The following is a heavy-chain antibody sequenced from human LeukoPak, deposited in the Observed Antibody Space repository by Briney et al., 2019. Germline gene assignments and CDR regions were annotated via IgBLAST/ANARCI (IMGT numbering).Heavy chain of an antibody. CDR1: GGSFSGYY. CDR2: INHSGST. CDR3: ARESSGPYGMDV. J-gene: IGHJ6*02. D-gene: IGHD6-19*01. V-gene: IGHV4-34*01. Sequence: SETLSLTCAVYGGSFSGYYWSWIRQPPGKGLEWIGEINHSGSTNYNPSLKSRVTISVDTSKNQLSLKLSSVTAADTAVYYCARESSGPYGMDVWGQGTTVTVSS.